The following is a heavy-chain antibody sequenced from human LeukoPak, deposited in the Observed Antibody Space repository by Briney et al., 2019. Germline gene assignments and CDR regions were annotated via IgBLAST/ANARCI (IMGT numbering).Heavy chain of an antibody. CDR2: ISFDGSEK. V-gene: IGHV3-30*18. Sequence: GGSLRLSCAASGFTFTTYGMHWVRQAPGKGLEWVALISFDGSEKYYAESVKCRFTISRDNSKNTLYLQMNSVRVEDTAVYFCAKDVKMFRGPMIMRHFDYWGQGTLVTVSS. D-gene: IGHD3-10*01. CDR1: GFTFTTYG. J-gene: IGHJ4*02. CDR3: AKDVKMFRGPMIMRHFDY.